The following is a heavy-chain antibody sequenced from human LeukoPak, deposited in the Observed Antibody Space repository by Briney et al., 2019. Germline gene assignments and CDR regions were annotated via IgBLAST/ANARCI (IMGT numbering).Heavy chain of an antibody. D-gene: IGHD1-1*01. CDR3: AAGIRGNEFDY. J-gene: IGHJ4*02. CDR1: GFTFDDYG. V-gene: IGHV3-74*01. CDR2: INSDGSTI. Sequence: PGGSLRLSCAASGFTFDDYGMTWVRQAPGKGLVWVSRINSDGSTITYADSVKGRFTISRDNAKNTLYLQMNSLRAEDTAVYYCAAGIRGNEFDYWGQGTLVTVSS.